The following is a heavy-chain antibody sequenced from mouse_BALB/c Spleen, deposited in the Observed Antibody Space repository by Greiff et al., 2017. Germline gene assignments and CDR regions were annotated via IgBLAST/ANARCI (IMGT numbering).Heavy chain of an antibody. Sequence: EVKLMESGPELEKPGASVKISCKASGYSFTGYNMNWVKQSNGKSLEWIGNIDPYYGGTSYNQKFKGKATLTVDKSSSTAYMQLKSLTSEDSAVYYCARGGGDPAWFAYWGQGTLVTVSA. D-gene: IGHD2-13*01. CDR3: ARGGGDPAWFAY. J-gene: IGHJ3*01. CDR1: GYSFTGYN. CDR2: IDPYYGGT. V-gene: IGHV1-39*01.